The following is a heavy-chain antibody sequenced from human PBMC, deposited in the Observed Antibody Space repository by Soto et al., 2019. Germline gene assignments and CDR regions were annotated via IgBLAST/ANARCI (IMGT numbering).Heavy chain of an antibody. Sequence: SVKVSCKXSGGTFSSYAISWVRQAPGQGLEWMGGIIPIFGTANYAQKFQGRVTITADESTSTAYMELSSLRSEDTAVYYCARDRIRGYSYRYRYYYGMDVWGQGTTVTVSS. CDR2: IIPIFGTA. J-gene: IGHJ6*02. V-gene: IGHV1-69*13. CDR3: ARDRIRGYSYRYRYYYGMDV. CDR1: GGTFSSYA. D-gene: IGHD5-18*01.